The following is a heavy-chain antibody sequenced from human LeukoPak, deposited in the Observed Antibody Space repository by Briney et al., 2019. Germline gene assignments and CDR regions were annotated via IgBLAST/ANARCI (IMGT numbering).Heavy chain of an antibody. J-gene: IGHJ4*02. Sequence: PSETLSLTCAVYGGSFSGYYWSWIRQPPGKGLEWIGEINHSGSTNYNPSLKSRVTISVDTSKNQFSLKLSSVTAADTAVYYCARGRSQGSIFDYWGQGTLVTVSS. CDR3: ARGRSQGSIFDY. V-gene: IGHV4-34*01. CDR2: INHSGST. CDR1: GGSFSGYY.